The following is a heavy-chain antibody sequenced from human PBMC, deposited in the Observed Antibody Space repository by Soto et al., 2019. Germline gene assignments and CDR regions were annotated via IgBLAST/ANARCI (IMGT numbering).Heavy chain of an antibody. J-gene: IGHJ4*02. CDR2: IKSKTDGGTT. Sequence: EVQLVESGGGLIKPGGSLRLSCAASGFTFSNAWMSWVRQAPGKGLEWVGRIKSKTDGGTTDYAAPVKGRFTISRDDSKNTLYLQMNSLKTEDTAVYYCTTDRGNVLYFDWLSSLYYFDYWGQGTLVTVSS. V-gene: IGHV3-15*01. CDR3: TTDRGNVLYFDWLSSLYYFDY. CDR1: GFTFSNAW. D-gene: IGHD3-9*01.